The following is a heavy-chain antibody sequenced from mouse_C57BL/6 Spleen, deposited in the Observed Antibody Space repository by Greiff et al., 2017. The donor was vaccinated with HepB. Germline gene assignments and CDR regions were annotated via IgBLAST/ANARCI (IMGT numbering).Heavy chain of an antibody. Sequence: QVQLKESGPELVKPGASVKISCKASGYAFSSSWMNWVKQRPGKGLEWIGRIYPGDGDTNYNGKFKGKATMTADKSSSTAYMQLSSLTSEDSAVYYCARSGYGSRDMDWYFDVWGTGTTVTVSS. V-gene: IGHV1-82*01. CDR1: GYAFSSSW. CDR2: IYPGDGDT. D-gene: IGHD1-1*01. J-gene: IGHJ1*03. CDR3: ARSGYGSRDMDWYFDV.